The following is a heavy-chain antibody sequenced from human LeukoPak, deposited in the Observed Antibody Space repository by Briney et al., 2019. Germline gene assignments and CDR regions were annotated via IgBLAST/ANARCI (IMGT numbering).Heavy chain of an antibody. Sequence: SETLSLTYTVSGGSISSSSYYWGWIRQPPGKGLEWIGSIYYSGSTYYNPSLKSRVTISVDTSKNQFSLKLSSVTAADTAVYYCARRDCSGGSCYSGGYYFDYWGQGTLVTVSS. CDR2: IYYSGST. V-gene: IGHV4-39*01. D-gene: IGHD2-15*01. J-gene: IGHJ4*02. CDR1: GGSISSSSYY. CDR3: ARRDCSGGSCYSGGYYFDY.